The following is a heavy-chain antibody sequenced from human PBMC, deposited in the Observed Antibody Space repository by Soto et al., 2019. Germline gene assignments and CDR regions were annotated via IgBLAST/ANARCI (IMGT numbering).Heavy chain of an antibody. V-gene: IGHV3-9*02. CDR3: AKEIFNSGFDP. J-gene: IGHJ5*02. CDR2: IFWNSDSI. CDR1: GFISDDYA. Sequence: GGSLRLSCAVSGFISDDYAMHWVRQAPGKGLEWVSGIFWNSDSIGYADSVKGRFTISRDNAKNSLYLQMNSLRVEDTALYYCAKEIFNSGFDPWGQGTLVTVSS. D-gene: IGHD3-3*01.